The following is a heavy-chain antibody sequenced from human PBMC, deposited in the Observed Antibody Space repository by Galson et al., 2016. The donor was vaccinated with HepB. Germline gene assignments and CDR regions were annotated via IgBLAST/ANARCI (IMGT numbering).Heavy chain of an antibody. D-gene: IGHD3-10*01. V-gene: IGHV3-23*01. J-gene: IGHJ4*02. CDR1: GFSFSNYA. CDR2: ISGSGGNT. Sequence: SLRLSCAASGFSFSNYAISWVRQAPGKGLEWVSVISGSGGNTYYADSVKGRLTISRDNSKNKLFLQMDSLRAEDTAVYYCAAKRSDFGELSPLDYWGQGTLVTVSS. CDR3: AAKRSDFGELSPLDY.